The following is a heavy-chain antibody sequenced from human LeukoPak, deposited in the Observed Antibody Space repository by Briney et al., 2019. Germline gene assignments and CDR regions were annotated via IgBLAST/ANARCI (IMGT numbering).Heavy chain of an antibody. J-gene: IGHJ4*02. D-gene: IGHD7-27*01. Sequence: GGSLRLSCAASGFTFSSYSMNWVRQAPGKGLEWVSYISSSSSTIYYADSVKGRFTISRDNAKNSLYLQMNSLRAEDTAVYYCARDLGIPVFDYWGQGTLVTVSS. CDR3: ARDLGIPVFDY. CDR1: GFTFSSYS. CDR2: ISSSSSTI. V-gene: IGHV3-48*01.